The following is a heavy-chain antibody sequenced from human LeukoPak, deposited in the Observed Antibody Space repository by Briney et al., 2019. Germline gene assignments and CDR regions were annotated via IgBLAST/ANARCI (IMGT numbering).Heavy chain of an antibody. CDR3: ARGRSGSYRGKGAFDI. Sequence: SETLSLTCAVYGGSFSGYYWSLIRQPPGKGLEWIGEINHSGSTNYNPSLKSRVTISVDTSKNQFSLKLSSVTAADTAVYYCARGRSGSYRGKGAFDIWGQGTMVTVSS. V-gene: IGHV4-34*01. D-gene: IGHD1-26*01. CDR2: INHSGST. CDR1: GGSFSGYY. J-gene: IGHJ3*02.